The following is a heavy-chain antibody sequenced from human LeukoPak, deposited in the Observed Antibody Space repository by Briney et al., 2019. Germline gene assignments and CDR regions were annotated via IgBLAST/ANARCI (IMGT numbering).Heavy chain of an antibody. J-gene: IGHJ4*02. V-gene: IGHV1-3*01. CDR2: INAGNGDT. Sequence: ASVKVSCKASGYTFSSYVIHWVRQAPGQRLEWMGWINAGNGDTKYSQKFQGRVTMTRDTSASTAYMEVSSLRSEDTAVYYCARELPGGHYDPDYWGQGTLVTVSS. CDR3: ARELPGGHYDPDY. CDR1: GYTFSSYV. D-gene: IGHD2-21*02.